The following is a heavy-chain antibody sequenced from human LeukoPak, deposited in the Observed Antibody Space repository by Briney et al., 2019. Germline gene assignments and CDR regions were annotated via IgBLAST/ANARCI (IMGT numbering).Heavy chain of an antibody. V-gene: IGHV1-8*01. D-gene: IGHD5-24*01. Sequence: ASVKVSCKHSGYTFTNYDIKWVRPATGRGSEWMGWLSPNSGNTAYAQKFRGSVTMTMNTSISTAYMDLSSLRSEDTAVYYCARGAMATRVLDFWGQGTQVTVSS. J-gene: IGHJ4*02. CDR3: ARGAMATRVLDF. CDR1: GYTFTNYD. CDR2: LSPNSGNT.